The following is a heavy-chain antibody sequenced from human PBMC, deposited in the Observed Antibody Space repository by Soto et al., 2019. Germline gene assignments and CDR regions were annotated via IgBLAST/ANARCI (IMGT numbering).Heavy chain of an antibody. CDR3: AIIVATIPIGYYYGMDV. D-gene: IGHD5-12*01. J-gene: IGHJ6*02. V-gene: IGHV3-21*01. Sequence: GGSLRLSCASSGFTFSSYSMNWVRQAPGKGLEWVSSISSSSSYIYYADSVKGRFTISRDNAKNSLYLQMNSLRAEDTAVYYCAIIVATIPIGYYYGMDVWGQGTTVTVSS. CDR2: ISSSSSYI. CDR1: GFTFSSYS.